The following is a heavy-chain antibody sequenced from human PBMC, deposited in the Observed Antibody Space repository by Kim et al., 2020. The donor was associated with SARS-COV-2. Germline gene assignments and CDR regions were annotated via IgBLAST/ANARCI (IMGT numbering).Heavy chain of an antibody. Sequence: GESLKISCKGSGYSFTSYWISWVRQMPGKGLEWMGRIDPSDSYTNYSPSFQGHVTISADKSISTAYLQWSSLKASDTAMYYCARRPLYDSSGSYDAFDIWGQGTMVTVSS. J-gene: IGHJ3*02. CDR3: ARRPLYDSSGSYDAFDI. D-gene: IGHD3-22*01. CDR2: IDPSDSYT. CDR1: GYSFTSYW. V-gene: IGHV5-10-1*01.